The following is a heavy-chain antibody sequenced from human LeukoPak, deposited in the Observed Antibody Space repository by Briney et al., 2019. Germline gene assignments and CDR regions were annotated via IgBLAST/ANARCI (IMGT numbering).Heavy chain of an antibody. D-gene: IGHD1-26*01. CDR1: GFPFSDYY. CDR2: ITSSGTYT. V-gene: IGHV3-21*01. CDR3: ARDPYSGNYGTYYYYYMDV. Sequence: GGSLRLSCAASGFPFSDYYMNWVRQAPGKAMEWVSSITSSGTYTFYADSVKGRFTISRDNAKNSLYLQMDSLGPEDTAVYYCARDPYSGNYGTYYYYYMDVWGKGTTVTISS. J-gene: IGHJ6*03.